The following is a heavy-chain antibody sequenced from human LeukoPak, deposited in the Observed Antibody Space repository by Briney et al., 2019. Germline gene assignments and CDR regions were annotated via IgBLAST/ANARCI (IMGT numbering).Heavy chain of an antibody. CDR2: MNPNSGNT. V-gene: IGHV1-8*01. Sequence: GASVTVSCKASEYTFTSYDINWVRQATGQGLEWMGWMNPNSGNTGYAQKFQGRVTMTRVTSISTAYMELNNLTSEDTAVYYCARGSWGEIPGRQSFEFWGQGSLVTVSS. CDR3: ARGSWGEIPGRQSFEF. CDR1: EYTFTSYD. J-gene: IGHJ4*02. D-gene: IGHD6-6*01.